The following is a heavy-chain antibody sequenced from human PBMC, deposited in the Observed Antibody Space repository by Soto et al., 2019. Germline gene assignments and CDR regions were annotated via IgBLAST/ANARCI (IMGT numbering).Heavy chain of an antibody. CDR1: GGSISSGGYY. J-gene: IGHJ5*02. V-gene: IGHV4-31*03. D-gene: IGHD3-10*01. CDR2: IYYSGST. Sequence: QVQLQESGPGLVKPSQTLSLTCTVSGGSISSGGYYWSWIRQHPGKGLEWIGYIYYSGSTYYNPSLKCRVTISVDTSKNQFSLKLSSVAAADTAVYYCAREGITMVRGVWEDWFDPWGQGTLVTVSS. CDR3: AREGITMVRGVWEDWFDP.